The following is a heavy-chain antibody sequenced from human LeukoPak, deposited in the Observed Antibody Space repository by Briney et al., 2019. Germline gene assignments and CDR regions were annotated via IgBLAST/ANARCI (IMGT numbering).Heavy chain of an antibody. Sequence: GESLKTCCKCSGYSFTYYWSSWVRQMPGKGLGGLGIIYSGDSANRYSPSFQGQVTISADKYNSTAYLQWSSLSAADTAIYYCARGDSSTWYEYWGQGTLVTVSS. J-gene: IGHJ4*02. CDR1: GYSFTYYW. CDR3: ARGDSSTWYEY. D-gene: IGHD6-13*01. V-gene: IGHV5-51*01. CDR2: IYSGDSAN.